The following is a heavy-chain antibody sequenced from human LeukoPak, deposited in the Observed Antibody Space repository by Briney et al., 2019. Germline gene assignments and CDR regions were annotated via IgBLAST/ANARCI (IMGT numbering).Heavy chain of an antibody. V-gene: IGHV3-9*01. CDR2: ISWNSDKI. J-gene: IGHJ6*03. Sequence: AGGSLRLTCAASGFNFDDYAMHWVRQAPGKGLEWVSGISWNSDKIGYADSVKGRFTISRDNAKKSLYLQMNSPRPDDTALYYCAKSGIFQGYYCYNMDVWGKGTTVTISS. D-gene: IGHD2-15*01. CDR1: GFNFDDYA. CDR3: AKSGIFQGYYCYNMDV.